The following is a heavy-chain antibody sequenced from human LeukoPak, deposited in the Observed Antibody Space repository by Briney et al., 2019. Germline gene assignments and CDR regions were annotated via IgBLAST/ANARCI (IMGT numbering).Heavy chain of an antibody. CDR1: GNTFNIHY. CDR2: INRGDGIT. V-gene: IGHV1-46*02. Sequence: ASLKTSSKASGNTFNIHYFHWVRDAPGQGLEWMGIINRGDGITGYAQRFQGRVTLTRDTSTSTAYRELSSLRSEDTAIYYCASEKNYGDKYIDSWGQGTVVTVSS. CDR3: ASEKNYGDKYIDS. J-gene: IGHJ4*02. D-gene: IGHD4-17*01.